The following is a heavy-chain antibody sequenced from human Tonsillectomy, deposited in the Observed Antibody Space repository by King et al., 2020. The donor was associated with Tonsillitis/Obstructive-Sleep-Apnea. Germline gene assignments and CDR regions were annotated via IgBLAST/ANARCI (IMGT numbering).Heavy chain of an antibody. Sequence: VQLVESGGGVVQPGRSLRLSCASSGFTFISYAMHWVRQAPGKGLEWVAVISYDGSNKYYADSVKGRFTLSRDNSNNTRCLQMNSLRAEGKAVYYCARGLGELSSDTFDYWGQGTLVTVSS. CDR2: ISYDGSNK. V-gene: IGHV3-30*01. CDR1: GFTFISYA. J-gene: IGHJ4*02. D-gene: IGHD3-16*02. CDR3: ARGLGELSSDTFDY.